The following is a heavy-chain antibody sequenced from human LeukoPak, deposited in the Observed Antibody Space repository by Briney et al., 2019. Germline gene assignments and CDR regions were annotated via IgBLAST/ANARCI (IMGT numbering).Heavy chain of an antibody. CDR3: ARGTYYDFWSGHPISAFDY. D-gene: IGHD3-3*01. Sequence: ASVKVSCKASGGTFSSYAISWVRQAPGQGLEWMGWISAYNGNTNYAQKLQGRVTMTTDTSTSTAHMELRSLRSDDTAVYYCARGTYYDFWSGHPISAFDYWGQGTLVAVSS. V-gene: IGHV1-18*01. CDR1: GGTFSSYA. J-gene: IGHJ4*02. CDR2: ISAYNGNT.